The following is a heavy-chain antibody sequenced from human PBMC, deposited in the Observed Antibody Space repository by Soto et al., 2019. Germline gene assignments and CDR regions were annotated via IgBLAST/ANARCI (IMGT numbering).Heavy chain of an antibody. Sequence: QVQLVQSGAEVKKPGSSVKVSCKASGGTFSSYAISWVRQAPGQGLEWMGGIIPIFGTANYAQKFQGRVTITGDESTSKAYMELSRLRSEDPAVYYCARSPDPSGSYFEFDYWGQGTLVTVSS. CDR1: GGTFSSYA. V-gene: IGHV1-69*01. D-gene: IGHD1-26*01. CDR3: ARSPDPSGSYFEFDY. CDR2: IIPIFGTA. J-gene: IGHJ4*02.